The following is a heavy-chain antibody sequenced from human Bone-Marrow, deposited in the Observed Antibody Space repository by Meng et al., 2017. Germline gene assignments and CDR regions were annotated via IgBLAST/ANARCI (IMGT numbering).Heavy chain of an antibody. J-gene: IGHJ4*02. CDR1: VSTLGGYW. CDR3: ARVLVTVVTSLVGY. Sequence: VRMWGNWEVLIQAVELLEPSCSGIVSTLGGYWMTSVYQAPGEGLVWVEGIECVGSSTSYADSLKGGFTLSRENAKTALYLQMNSLRAEDSAVYYCARVLVTVVTSLVGYWGQGTLVTVSS. D-gene: IGHD4-23*01. CDR2: IECVGSST. V-gene: IGHV3-74*01.